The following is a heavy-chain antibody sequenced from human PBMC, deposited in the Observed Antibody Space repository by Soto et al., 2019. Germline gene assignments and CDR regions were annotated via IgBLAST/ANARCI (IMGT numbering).Heavy chain of an antibody. CDR1: GSTITGDG. J-gene: IGHJ6*02. V-gene: IGHV1-18*01. CDR2: ISAYNGNT. Sequence: ASVKRSFKASGSTITGDGISWGRQAPGQGLEWMGWISAYNGNTNYAQKLQGRVTMTTDTSTSTDYMELRSLRSDDTAVYYCARSRVIVVVDYYYGMDVWGQGNTVTVSS. CDR3: ARSRVIVVVDYYYGMDV. D-gene: IGHD3-22*01.